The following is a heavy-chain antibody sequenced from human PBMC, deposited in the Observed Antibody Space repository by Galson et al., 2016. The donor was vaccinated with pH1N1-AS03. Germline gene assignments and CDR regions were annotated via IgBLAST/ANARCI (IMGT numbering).Heavy chain of an antibody. CDR2: IWHDGSEK. CDR3: ARDRHYYDYIWGTYRYDWYFDL. J-gene: IGHJ2*01. Sequence: RLSCAASGFSFSASWMSWVRQAPGKGLEWVAVIWHDGSEKYYADSVKGRFTISRDNSKNTLYLQMNSLRAEDTAVYYCARDRHYYDYIWGTYRYDWYFDLWGRGTLVTVSS. CDR1: GFSFSASW. V-gene: IGHV3-33*08. D-gene: IGHD3-16*02.